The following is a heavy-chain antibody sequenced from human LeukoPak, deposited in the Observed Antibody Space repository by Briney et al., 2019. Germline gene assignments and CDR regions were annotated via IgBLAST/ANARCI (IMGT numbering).Heavy chain of an antibody. V-gene: IGHV1-18*01. D-gene: IGHD1-7*01. CDR3: ARDPGGTTSLIDY. Sequence: GASVKVSCKASGYTFSSYGISWVRQAPGQGLAWMGWISAYNGHTNYAQNLQGRVTMTTDTSTSTAYMELRSLRSDDTAVYYCARDPGGTTSLIDYWGQGTLVTVSS. CDR2: ISAYNGHT. CDR1: GYTFSSYG. J-gene: IGHJ4*02.